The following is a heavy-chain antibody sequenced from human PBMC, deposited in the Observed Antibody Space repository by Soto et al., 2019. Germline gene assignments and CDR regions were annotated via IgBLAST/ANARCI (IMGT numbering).Heavy chain of an antibody. V-gene: IGHV1-2*04. D-gene: IGHD3-16*01. CDR3: ARDLGEAVADYYYYYMDV. Sequence: ASVKVSCKASGYTFTGYYMHWVRQAPGQGLEWMGWINPNSGGTNYAQKFQGWVTMTRDTSISTAYMELSRLRSDDTAVYYCARDLGEAVADYYYYYMDVWGKGTTVTVSS. J-gene: IGHJ6*03. CDR2: INPNSGGT. CDR1: GYTFTGYY.